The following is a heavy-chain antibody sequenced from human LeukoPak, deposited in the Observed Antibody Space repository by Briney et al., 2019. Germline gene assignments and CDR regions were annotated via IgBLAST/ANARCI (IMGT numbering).Heavy chain of an antibody. D-gene: IGHD3-16*01. CDR2: ISSNGGST. J-gene: IGHJ3*02. CDR1: GFTFSNYA. CDR3: ARETRRGDAFDI. V-gene: IGHV3-64*01. Sequence: PGGSLRLSCAASGFTFSNYAMRWVRQAPGKRLEYVSAISSNGGSTYYANSVKGRFTFSRDKSKNTVYLKMGSLRAEDMAVYYCARETRRGDAFDIWGQGTMVTVSS.